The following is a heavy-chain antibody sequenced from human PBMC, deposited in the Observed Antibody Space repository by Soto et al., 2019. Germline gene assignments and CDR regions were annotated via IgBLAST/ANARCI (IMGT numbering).Heavy chain of an antibody. CDR2: IYYSGST. Sequence: SETLCLTCTVADGSIRGGGYYWSWIRQHPGKGLEWIGYIYYSGSTYYNPSLKSRVTISVDTSKNQFSLKLSSVTAADTAVYYCARDRGVLWFGESQDYYGMDVWGQGTTVTVSS. CDR1: DGSIRGGGYY. J-gene: IGHJ6*02. D-gene: IGHD3-10*01. CDR3: ARDRGVLWFGESQDYYGMDV. V-gene: IGHV4-31*03.